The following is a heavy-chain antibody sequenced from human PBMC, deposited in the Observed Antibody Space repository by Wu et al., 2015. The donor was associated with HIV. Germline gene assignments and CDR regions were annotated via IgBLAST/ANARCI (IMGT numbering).Heavy chain of an antibody. J-gene: IGHJ3*02. CDR1: GYTFTGYY. Sequence: QVQLVQSGAEVKKPGASVKVSCKASGYTFTGYYMHWVRQAPGQGLQWMGWINPNSGGTNYAQKLQGRVTMATDTSTTTAYMELRSLRSDDTAVYYCARATGEDAFDIWGQGTMVTVSS. V-gene: IGHV1-2*02. D-gene: IGHD7-27*01. CDR3: ARATGEDAFDI. CDR2: INPNSGGT.